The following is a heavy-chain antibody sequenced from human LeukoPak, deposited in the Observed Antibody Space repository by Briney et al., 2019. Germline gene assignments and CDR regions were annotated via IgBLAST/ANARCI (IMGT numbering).Heavy chain of an antibody. J-gene: IGHJ4*02. CDR2: ISNNGGYT. Sequence: GGSLRLSCAASGFTFSSSAMSWVRQAPGKGLEWVSAISNNGGYTYYADSVQGRFTISRDNSKSTLCLQMNSLRAEDTAVYYCAKHILGYCAGGNCPYYFDYWGQGTLVTVSS. CDR1: GFTFSSSA. CDR3: AKHILGYCAGGNCPYYFDY. V-gene: IGHV3-23*01. D-gene: IGHD2-15*01.